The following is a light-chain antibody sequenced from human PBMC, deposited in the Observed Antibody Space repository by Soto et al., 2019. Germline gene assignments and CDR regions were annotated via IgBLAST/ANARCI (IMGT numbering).Light chain of an antibody. J-gene: IGKJ1*01. CDR1: QSVNSN. Sequence: EIVMTQSPASLSLSPGESATLSCRASQSVNSNLAWYQQKAGQAPRLLIYGTSSRATGIPDRFSGSGSGTDFTLTVSRLEPEDFAVYYCQQYGSSPWTFGQGTKVDI. CDR2: GTS. V-gene: IGKV3-20*01. CDR3: QQYGSSPWT.